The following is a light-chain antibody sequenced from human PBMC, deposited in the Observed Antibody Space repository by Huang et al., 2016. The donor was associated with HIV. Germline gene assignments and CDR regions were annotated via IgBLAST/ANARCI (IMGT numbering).Light chain of an antibody. J-gene: IGKJ2*01. CDR2: AAS. CDR3: QQANSFPYT. V-gene: IGKV1-12*01. Sequence: DIQMTQSPSSVSASVGDRVTITCRASQGLSSWLAWYQQKPGKAPKLLIYAASSLQSGGPSRFSGSGSGTDFTLTSSSLQPEDFATYYCQQANSFPYTFGQGTKLEIK. CDR1: QGLSSW.